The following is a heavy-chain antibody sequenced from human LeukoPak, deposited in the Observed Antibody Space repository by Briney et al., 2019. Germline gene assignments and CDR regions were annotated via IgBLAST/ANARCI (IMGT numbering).Heavy chain of an antibody. CDR1: GFTVSSNY. D-gene: IGHD6-6*01. Sequence: GGSLRLSCAASGFTVSSNYMSWVRQAPGRGLEWGSVIYSGGSTYYADSVKGRFTISRDNSKNTLYLQMNSLRAEDTAVYYCARGQQLVSDAFDIWGQGTMVTVSS. V-gene: IGHV3-53*05. CDR2: IYSGGST. J-gene: IGHJ3*02. CDR3: ARGQQLVSDAFDI.